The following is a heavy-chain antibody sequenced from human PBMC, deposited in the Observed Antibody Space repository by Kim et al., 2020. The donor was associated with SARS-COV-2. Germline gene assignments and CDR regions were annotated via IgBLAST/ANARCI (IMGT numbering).Heavy chain of an antibody. D-gene: IGHD2-15*01. CDR3: ARAQGRRDWFDP. Sequence: NYAQKLQGRVTMTTDTPPRTAYMELRSLRSDDTAVYYCARAQGRRDWFDPWGQGTLVTVSS. V-gene: IGHV1-18*01. J-gene: IGHJ5*02.